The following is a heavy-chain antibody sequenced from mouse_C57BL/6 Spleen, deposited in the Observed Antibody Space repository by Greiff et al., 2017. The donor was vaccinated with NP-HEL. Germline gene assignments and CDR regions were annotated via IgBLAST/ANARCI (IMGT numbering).Heavy chain of an antibody. CDR1: GYTFTSYW. CDR2: IDPNSGGT. Sequence: QVQLQQPGAELVKPGASVKLSCKASGYTFTSYWMHWVKQRPGRGLEWIGRIDPNSGGTKYNEKFKSKATLTVDKPSSTAYMPLSSLTSEDSAVYYCARDSHYYGSSGDYWGQGTTLTVSS. D-gene: IGHD1-1*01. CDR3: ARDSHYYGSSGDY. J-gene: IGHJ2*01. V-gene: IGHV1-72*01.